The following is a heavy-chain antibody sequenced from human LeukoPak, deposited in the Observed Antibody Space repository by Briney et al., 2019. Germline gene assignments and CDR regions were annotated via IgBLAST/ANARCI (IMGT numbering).Heavy chain of an antibody. CDR1: GFTFSTYG. J-gene: IGHJ4*02. CDR2: IRYDGSNK. V-gene: IGHV3-30*02. CDR3: AKEASSGWYDFDY. Sequence: GGSLRLSCAASGFTFSTYGMHWVRQAPGKGLEWVAFIRYDGSNKYYADSVKGRFTISRDNSKNTLYLQMNSLRAEDTAVYYCAKEASSGWYDFDYWGQGTLVTVSS. D-gene: IGHD6-19*01.